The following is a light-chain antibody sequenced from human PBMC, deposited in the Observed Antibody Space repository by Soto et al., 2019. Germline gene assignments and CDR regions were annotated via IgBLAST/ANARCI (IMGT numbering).Light chain of an antibody. CDR1: SSNIGSNY. V-gene: IGLV1-47*02. J-gene: IGLJ3*02. Sequence: QSVLTQPPSASGTPGQRVTISCSGSSSNIGSNYVYWYQQLPGTAPKLLIYSNNQRPSGVPDRFSGSKSGTSASLAISGLRSEDEGDYYCAAWDDSLRGWVFGGGTKLTVL. CDR2: SNN. CDR3: AAWDDSLRGWV.